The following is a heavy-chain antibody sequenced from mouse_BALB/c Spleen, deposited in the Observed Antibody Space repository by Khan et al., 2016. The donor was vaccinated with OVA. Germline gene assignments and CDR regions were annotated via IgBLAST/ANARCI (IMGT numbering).Heavy chain of an antibody. J-gene: IGHJ4*01. D-gene: IGHD2-10*01. CDR3: ARAYYGNYREAMDY. CDR1: GFSLTGFG. CDR2: IWGDGST. Sequence: QVQLKESGPGLVAPSQSLSITCTVSGFSLTGFGVNWVRQPPGKGLEWLGMIWGDGSTDYNSALKSRLTLSKDNSKSQVFLKMNRLQTNDTARYYCARAYYGNYREAMDYWGQGTSVTVSS. V-gene: IGHV2-6-7*01.